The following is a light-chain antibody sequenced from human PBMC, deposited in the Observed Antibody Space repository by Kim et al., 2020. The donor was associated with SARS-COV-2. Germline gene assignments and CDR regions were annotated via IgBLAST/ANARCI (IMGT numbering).Light chain of an antibody. Sequence: DIQMTQSPSSVSASVGDRVTITCRASEGVRSWVAWYQQKLGKAPKLLIYAASSLQRGVPSRFSGSGSGTDFTLTISSLQPEDFATYYCQQANSFPVTFGQGTRLEIK. CDR3: QQANSFPVT. CDR1: EGVRSW. J-gene: IGKJ5*01. V-gene: IGKV1D-12*01. CDR2: AAS.